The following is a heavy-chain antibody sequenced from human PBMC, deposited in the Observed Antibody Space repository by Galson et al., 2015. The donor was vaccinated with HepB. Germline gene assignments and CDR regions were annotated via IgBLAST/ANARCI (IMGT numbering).Heavy chain of an antibody. CDR1: GYTFTSYA. J-gene: IGHJ4*02. CDR3: ARLKSESSGWYRSGLDY. CDR2: INAGNGNT. V-gene: IGHV1-3*01. Sequence: SVKVSCKASGYTFTSYAMHWVRQAPGQRLEWMGWINAGNGNTKYSQKFQGRVTITRDTSASTAYMELSSLRSEDTAVYYCARLKSESSGWYRSGLDYWGQGTLVTVSS. D-gene: IGHD6-19*01.